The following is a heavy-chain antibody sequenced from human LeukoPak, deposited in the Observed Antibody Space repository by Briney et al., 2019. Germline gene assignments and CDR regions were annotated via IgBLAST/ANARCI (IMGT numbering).Heavy chain of an antibody. CDR2: IYHSGST. CDR1: GGSISSSNW. CDR3: ARSPFYDSSGYAEGVKVDY. V-gene: IGHV4-4*02. J-gene: IGHJ4*02. Sequence: SGTLSLTCAVSGGSISSSNWWSWVRQPPGKGLEWIGEIYHSGSTNYNPSLKSRVTISVGKSKNQFSLKLSSVTAADTAVYYCARSPFYDSSGYAEGVKVDYWGQGTLVTVSS. D-gene: IGHD3-22*01.